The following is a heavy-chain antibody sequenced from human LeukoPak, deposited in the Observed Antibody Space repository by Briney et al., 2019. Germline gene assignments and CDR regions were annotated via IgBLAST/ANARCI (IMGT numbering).Heavy chain of an antibody. J-gene: IGHJ3*02. CDR1: GGSISTYY. CDR3: AVNLTRHTFDI. V-gene: IGHV4-59*08. CDR2: IYYSGST. D-gene: IGHD1-1*01. Sequence: SETLSLTCTVSGGSISTYYWSWIRQSPAKGLEWIGSIYYSGSTNYNPSLKSRVTISVDTSKNQFSLELSSVTAADTALYYCAVNLTRHTFDIWGQGTMVTVSS.